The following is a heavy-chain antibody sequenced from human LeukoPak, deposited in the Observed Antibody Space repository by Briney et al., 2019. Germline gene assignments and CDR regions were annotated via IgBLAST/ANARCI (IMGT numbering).Heavy chain of an antibody. V-gene: IGHV4-59*01. CDR2: IYYAGSM. J-gene: IGHJ4*02. CDR3: VVLLAGGGGRGY. D-gene: IGHD2-15*01. Sequence: VRPSETLSLTCTVSGDSTSNDHWSCVRQPPGKGLEWIGHIYYAGSMKYSPTLESRVTIAVDTSSKQFSLKLTSVSAADSAVYYCVVLLAGGGGRGYWGQGTLVAVSS. CDR1: GDSTSNDH.